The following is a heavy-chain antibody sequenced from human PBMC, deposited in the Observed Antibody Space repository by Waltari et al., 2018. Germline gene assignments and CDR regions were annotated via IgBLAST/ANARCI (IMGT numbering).Heavy chain of an antibody. CDR3: ARGSTRGEIDP. CDR1: GGSISSYY. Sequence: QVQLQESGPGLVKPSETLSLTCTVSGGSISSYYWSWIRQPPGKGLEWIGYIYYSGSTNYNPSLKSRVTISVDTSKNQFSLKLSSVTAADTAVYYCARGSTRGEIDPWGQGTLVTVSS. V-gene: IGHV4-59*01. CDR2: IYYSGST. D-gene: IGHD1-26*01. J-gene: IGHJ5*02.